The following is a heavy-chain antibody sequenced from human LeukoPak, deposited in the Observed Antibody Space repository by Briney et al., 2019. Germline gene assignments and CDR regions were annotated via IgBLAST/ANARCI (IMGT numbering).Heavy chain of an antibody. D-gene: IGHD3-22*01. CDR3: AKLLTPGYYDSSGNLGDDAFDI. Sequence: GGSLRLSCEASGLTFGNYWMSWVRQVPGKGLEWVANINQDGGEKYYVDSVKGRFSISRDNSKNTLYLQMNSLRAEDTAVYYCAKLLTPGYYDSSGNLGDDAFDIWGQGTMVTVSS. CDR1: GLTFGNYW. V-gene: IGHV3-7*01. CDR2: INQDGGEK. J-gene: IGHJ3*02.